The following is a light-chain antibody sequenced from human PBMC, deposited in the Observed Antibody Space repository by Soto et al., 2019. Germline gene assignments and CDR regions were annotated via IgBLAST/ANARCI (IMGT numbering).Light chain of an antibody. Sequence: ERFFTQAPATLSLSPGERATLSCRASQSVNTYLAWYQQKPGQAPRLLIYDASNRATGIPARFSGSGSGTDFSLTISSLEPEDLAVYYCQQRSNWPLTFGGGTKVDIK. V-gene: IGKV3-11*01. J-gene: IGKJ4*01. CDR1: QSVNTY. CDR2: DAS. CDR3: QQRSNWPLT.